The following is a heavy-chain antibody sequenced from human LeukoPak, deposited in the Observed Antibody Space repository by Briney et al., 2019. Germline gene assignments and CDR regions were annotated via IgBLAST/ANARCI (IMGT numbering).Heavy chain of an antibody. CDR3: AYRNNFEY. CDR1: AFSLSGHW. D-gene: IGHD1-26*01. V-gene: IGHV3-7*05. J-gene: IGHJ4*02. Sequence: GGSLRLSCATSAFSLSGHWMNGVRQPPGKGLEWVANIKAGGSEKYYVDSVKGRFTISRDDAKRTVDLQMDNLRTEDTAVYYCAYRNNFEYWGQGTLVTVSS. CDR2: IKAGGSEK.